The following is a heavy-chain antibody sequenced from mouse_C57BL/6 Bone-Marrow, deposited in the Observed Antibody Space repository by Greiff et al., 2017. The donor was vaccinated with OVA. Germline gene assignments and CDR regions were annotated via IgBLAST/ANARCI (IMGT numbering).Heavy chain of an antibody. J-gene: IGHJ2*01. V-gene: IGHV6-3*01. CDR2: IRLKSDNYAT. D-gene: IGHD1-1*01. CDR3: AGRGYGSSYDYFDY. Sequence: EVQLVESGGGLVQPGGSMKLSCVASGFTFSNYWMNWVRQSPEKGLEWVAQIRLKSDNYATHYAESVKGRFTISRDDSKSSVYLQMNNLRAEDTGIYYCAGRGYGSSYDYFDYWGQGTTLTVSS. CDR1: GFTFSNYW.